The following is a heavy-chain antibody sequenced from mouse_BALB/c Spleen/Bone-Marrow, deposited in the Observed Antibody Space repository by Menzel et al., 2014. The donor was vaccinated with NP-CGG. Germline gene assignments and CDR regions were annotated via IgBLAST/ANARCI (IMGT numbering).Heavy chain of an antibody. D-gene: IGHD2-3*01. J-gene: IGHJ2*01. Sequence: VKLQESGAELVRPGPSVKISCKASGYAFSNYWMNWVKRRPGQGLEWIGQIYPGDGDTNYNGKFKGNATLTADKSSSTAYMQLSSLTSEDSAVYFCARGRGWYFDYWGQGTTLTVSS. CDR3: ARGRGWYFDY. CDR1: GYAFSNYW. V-gene: IGHV1-80*01. CDR2: IYPGDGDT.